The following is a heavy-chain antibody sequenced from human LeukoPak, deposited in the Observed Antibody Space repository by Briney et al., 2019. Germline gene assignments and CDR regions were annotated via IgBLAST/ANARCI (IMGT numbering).Heavy chain of an antibody. CDR1: GFTFSSYG. D-gene: IGHD3-22*01. CDR3: AKDRPPRLTYYYDSSGYPGDYFDY. Sequence: GGSLRLSCAASGFTFSSYGMHWVRQAPGKGLEWVAVISYDGSNKYYADSVKGRFTISRDNSKNTLYLQMNSLRAEDTAVYYCAKDRPPRLTYYYDSSGYPGDYFDYWGQGTLVTVSS. V-gene: IGHV3-30*18. CDR2: ISYDGSNK. J-gene: IGHJ4*02.